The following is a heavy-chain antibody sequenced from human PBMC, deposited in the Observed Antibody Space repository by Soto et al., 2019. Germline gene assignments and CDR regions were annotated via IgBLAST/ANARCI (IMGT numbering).Heavy chain of an antibody. Sequence: SETLSLTCSGSGGSTSDKSYFWGWVRQSPGKGLEWIGSMYYSGSSYYNPSLKSRVAISVDTSRNQFSLKLRSVTAADTAVYFCARQRLLRLKPDFDIWGQGTLVT. V-gene: IGHV4-39*01. CDR2: MYYSGSS. CDR1: GGSTSDKSYF. D-gene: IGHD2-21*02. CDR3: ARQRLLRLKPDFDI. J-gene: IGHJ4*02.